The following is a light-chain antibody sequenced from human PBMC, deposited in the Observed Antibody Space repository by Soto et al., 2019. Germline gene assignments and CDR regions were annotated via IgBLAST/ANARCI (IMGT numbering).Light chain of an antibody. J-gene: IGKJ1*01. V-gene: IGKV1-5*03. CDR3: QHYNTYSPWT. CDR1: QSISSR. CDR2: KAS. Sequence: DIQMTQSPSTLSASVGDRVTITCRASQSISSRLAWYQQRPGKAPKLLIYKASSLESGVPTRFSGSGSGTEFTLTISSLQPDDFATYYCQHYNTYSPWTFGQGTKVEI.